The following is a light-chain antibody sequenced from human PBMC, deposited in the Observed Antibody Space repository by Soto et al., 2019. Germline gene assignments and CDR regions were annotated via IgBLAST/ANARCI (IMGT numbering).Light chain of an antibody. CDR2: EVS. CDR3: SSYTSSSTVV. CDR1: SSDVGGYNY. J-gene: IGLJ2*01. Sequence: QSALTQPASVSGSPGQSITISCTGTSSDVGGYNYVSWYQQHPGKAPKLMIYEVSNRPSGVSNRFSGSKSGNTASLTISGLQAEGEGDYYCSSYTSSSTVVFGGGTKLTVL. V-gene: IGLV2-14*01.